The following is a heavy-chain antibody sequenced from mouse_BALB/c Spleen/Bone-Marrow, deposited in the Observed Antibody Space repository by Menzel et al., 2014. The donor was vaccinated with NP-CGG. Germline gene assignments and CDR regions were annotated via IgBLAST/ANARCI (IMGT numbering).Heavy chain of an antibody. CDR2: ILPGSGNT. J-gene: IGHJ4*01. Sequence: VQLQDSGAELMKPGASVKISCKATGYTFSSYWIEWVKQRPGHGLEWIGEILPGSGNTNYNEKFKGKATFTADTSSNTAYMQLSSLTSEDSAVYYCAREDITTVVEMDYWGQGTSVTVSS. CDR1: GYTFSSYW. CDR3: AREDITTVVEMDY. D-gene: IGHD1-1*01. V-gene: IGHV1-9*01.